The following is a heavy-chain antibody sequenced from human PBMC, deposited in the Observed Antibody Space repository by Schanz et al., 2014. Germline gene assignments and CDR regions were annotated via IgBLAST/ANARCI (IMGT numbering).Heavy chain of an antibody. Sequence: DVQLLESGGGLVQPGGSLRLSCAASGFTFSSYAMSWVRQAPGKGLEWVSSISHSGGSKYYADSVKGRFTISRDNSENTLYLQMNSLSADDTAVFYCAKGMRYCSGGACYDYYYYGLDVWGQGTTVTVSS. V-gene: IGHV3-23*01. CDR2: ISHSGGSK. CDR3: AKGMRYCSGGACYDYYYYGLDV. D-gene: IGHD2-15*01. J-gene: IGHJ6*02. CDR1: GFTFSSYA.